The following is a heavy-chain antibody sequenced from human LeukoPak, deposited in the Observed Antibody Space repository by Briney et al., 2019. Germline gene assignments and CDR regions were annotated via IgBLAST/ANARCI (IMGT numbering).Heavy chain of an antibody. CDR2: ISAYNGNT. CDR3: ARVGSAAVGPTGYYYYGMDV. Sequence: GASVKVSCKASGYTFTSYGISWVRQAPGQGLEWMGWISAYNGNTNYAQKLQGRVTMTTDTSTSTAYMELRSLRSDDTAVYYCARVGSAAVGPTGYYYYGMDVWGQGTTVTVS. CDR1: GYTFTSYG. V-gene: IGHV1-18*01. D-gene: IGHD6-13*01. J-gene: IGHJ6*02.